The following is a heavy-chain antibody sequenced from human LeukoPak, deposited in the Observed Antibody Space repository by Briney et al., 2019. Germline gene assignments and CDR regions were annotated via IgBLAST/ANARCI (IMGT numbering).Heavy chain of an antibody. CDR2: INTDGTST. D-gene: IGHD1-1*01. J-gene: IGHJ4*02. CDR3: VKDGTREGNRLFEH. Sequence: GGSLRLSCAVSGFTFSRYWMHWVRQAPGKGLVWVSRINTDGTSTNYADSVKGRFTISRDNAKNTLYLQMNSLRDEGTAVYYCVKDGTREGNRLFEHWGQGTLVTVSS. V-gene: IGHV3-74*01. CDR1: GFTFSRYW.